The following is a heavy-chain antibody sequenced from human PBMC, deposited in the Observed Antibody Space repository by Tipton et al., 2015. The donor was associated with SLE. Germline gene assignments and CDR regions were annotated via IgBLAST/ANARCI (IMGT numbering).Heavy chain of an antibody. CDR2: IYYSGST. J-gene: IGHJ4*02. V-gene: IGHV4-39*07. D-gene: IGHD6-6*01. CDR3: HGSSSFLDY. Sequence: GSLRLSCTVSGGSISSSSYYWGWIRQPPGKGLEWIGSIYYSGSTYYNPSLKSRVTISVDTSKNQFSLKLSSVTAADTAVYYCHGSSSFLDYWGQGTLVTVSS. CDR1: GGSISSSSYY.